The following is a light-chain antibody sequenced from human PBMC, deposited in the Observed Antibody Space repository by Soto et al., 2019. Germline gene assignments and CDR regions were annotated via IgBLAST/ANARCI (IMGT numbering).Light chain of an antibody. Sequence: IVMQKSPATLSVSPGSRDTVSCRASQRVSVDLAWYQQRPGQAPRLIIYGEYSRATGIPDRFSGSGSGTDFTLTISRLEPEDFAVYYCQQYGSSPITVGQGTRLEIK. CDR1: QRVSVD. V-gene: IGKV3-20*01. CDR3: QQYGSSPIT. J-gene: IGKJ5*01. CDR2: GEY.